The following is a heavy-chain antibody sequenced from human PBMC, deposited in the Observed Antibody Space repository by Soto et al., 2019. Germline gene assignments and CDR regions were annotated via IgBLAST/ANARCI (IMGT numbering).Heavy chain of an antibody. CDR1: GASISSTYW. J-gene: IGHJ5*02. V-gene: IGHV4-4*02. D-gene: IGHD2-15*01. CDR3: ATLPPRIVVVMTDLPT. Sequence: SETLSLTCFVSGASISSTYWWSWVRQTQGKRLEWIGQIYHTGTTSYNPSLKNRVTISLDKSNNQFSLRLTSMTAADTAVYYCATLPPRIVVVMTDLPTWGQGTLVTVSS. CDR2: IYHTGTT.